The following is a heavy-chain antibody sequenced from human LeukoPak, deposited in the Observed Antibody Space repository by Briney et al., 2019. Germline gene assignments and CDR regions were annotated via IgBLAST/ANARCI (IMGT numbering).Heavy chain of an antibody. CDR3: ARGDGSVTTHAFDI. Sequence: SETLSLTCTVSGGSISSGGYYWSWIRQHPGKGLEWIGYIYYSGSTYYNPSLKGRVTISVDTSKNQFSLKLSSVTAADTAVYYCARGDGSVTTHAFDIWGQGTMVTVSS. V-gene: IGHV4-31*03. D-gene: IGHD4-17*01. CDR2: IYYSGST. CDR1: GGSISSGGYY. J-gene: IGHJ3*02.